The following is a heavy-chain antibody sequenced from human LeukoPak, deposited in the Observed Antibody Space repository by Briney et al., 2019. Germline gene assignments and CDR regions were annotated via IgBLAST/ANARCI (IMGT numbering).Heavy chain of an antibody. CDR1: GCSISSGGYS. CDR2: IYHSGST. CDR3: ARAGGYDSGWYFDL. D-gene: IGHD5-12*01. J-gene: IGHJ2*01. Sequence: SQTLSLTCAVSGCSISSGGYSWSWIRQPPGKGLEWIGYIYHSGSTYYNPSLKSRVTISVDRSKNQFSLKLSSVTAADTAVYYCARAGGYDSGWYFDLWGRGTLVTVSS. V-gene: IGHV4-30-2*01.